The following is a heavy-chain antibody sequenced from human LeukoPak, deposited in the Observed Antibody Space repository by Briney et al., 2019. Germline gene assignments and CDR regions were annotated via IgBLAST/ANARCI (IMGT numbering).Heavy chain of an antibody. CDR1: GFTLSSYA. Sequence: PGGSLRLSCAASGFTLSSYAMSWVRQAPGKGLEWVSYISSSSSRIYYADSVKGRFTISRDNAKNSLYLQMNSLRAEDTAIYYCARDGGYQLDYWGQGTLVTVSS. V-gene: IGHV3-48*01. J-gene: IGHJ4*02. D-gene: IGHD2-2*01. CDR2: ISSSSSRI. CDR3: ARDGGYQLDY.